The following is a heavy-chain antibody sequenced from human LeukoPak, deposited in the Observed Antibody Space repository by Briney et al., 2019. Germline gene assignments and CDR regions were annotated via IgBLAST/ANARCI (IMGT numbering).Heavy chain of an antibody. J-gene: IGHJ6*03. CDR3: ARAPQYSSSSGVYYYYYMDV. V-gene: IGHV4-31*02. Sequence: SWVRQAPGKGLEWVGYIYYSGSTYYNPSLKSRVTISVDTSKNQFSLKLSSVTAADTAVYYCARAPQYSSSSGVYYYYYMDVWGKGTTVTVSS. D-gene: IGHD6-6*01. CDR2: IYYSGST.